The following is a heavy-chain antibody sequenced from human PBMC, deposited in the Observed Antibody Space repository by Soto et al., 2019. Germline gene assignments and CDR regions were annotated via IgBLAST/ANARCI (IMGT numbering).Heavy chain of an antibody. CDR3: VRVGGSGWTLDF. D-gene: IGHD6-25*01. J-gene: IGHJ4*02. CDR1: GYTFTAFA. V-gene: IGHV1-3*01. CDR2: INVGNGDT. Sequence: QVHLVQSGAEVKKPGASVKVSCKTSGYTFTAFAVHWVRQASGQRLEWMGWINVGNGDTKSSQNLQGRVTITRDTSASTVYMELRSLRSEDTAVYYCVRVGGSGWTLDFWGQGTLVIVSS.